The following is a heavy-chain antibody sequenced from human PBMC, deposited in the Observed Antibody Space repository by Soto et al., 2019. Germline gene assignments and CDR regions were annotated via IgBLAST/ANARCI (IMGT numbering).Heavy chain of an antibody. CDR1: GGSFSGYY. V-gene: IGHV4-34*01. Sequence: PSETLSLTCAVYGGSFSGYYWSWIRQPPGKGLEWIGEINHSGSTNYNPSLKSRVTISVDTSKNQFSLKLSSVTAADTAVYYCARGGGKAANFGVNYWGQGTLVTASA. CDR3: ARGGGKAANFGVNY. D-gene: IGHD2-15*01. CDR2: INHSGST. J-gene: IGHJ4*02.